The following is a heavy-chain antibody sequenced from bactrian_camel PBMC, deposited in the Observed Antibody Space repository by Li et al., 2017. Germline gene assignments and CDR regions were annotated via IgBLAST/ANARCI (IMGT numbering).Heavy chain of an antibody. Sequence: QLVESGGGSVQAGGSLRLSCAASGSTDSDYCMGWIRRFPAKDREGVAASDRVGMTSYADSVSGRFTISKDSRGFLNLEMNSLKPSDTAMYYCAVRLNSGCPVFAKDFAYWGQGTQVTVS. CDR2: SDRVGMT. J-gene: IGHJ6*01. CDR1: GSTDSDYC. V-gene: IGHV3S26*01. D-gene: IGHD1*01. CDR3: AVRLNSGCPVFAKDFAY.